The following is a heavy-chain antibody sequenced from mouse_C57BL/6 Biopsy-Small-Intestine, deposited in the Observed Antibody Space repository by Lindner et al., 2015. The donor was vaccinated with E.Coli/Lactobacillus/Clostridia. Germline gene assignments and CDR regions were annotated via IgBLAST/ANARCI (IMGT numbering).Heavy chain of an antibody. CDR3: AKSSDDYLDYYGMDV. CDR2: ISAYNGNT. CDR1: GYTFTNYG. J-gene: IGHJ1*01. Sequence: SVKVSCKASGYTFTNYGITWVRQAPGQGLEWMGWISAYNGNTKFVEKFQGRLTLTTDSSTSTAYMDLRSLKSDDTAIYYCAKSSDDYLDYYGMDVWGQGTTVTVSS. D-gene: IGHD1-2*01. V-gene: IGHV1-84*02.